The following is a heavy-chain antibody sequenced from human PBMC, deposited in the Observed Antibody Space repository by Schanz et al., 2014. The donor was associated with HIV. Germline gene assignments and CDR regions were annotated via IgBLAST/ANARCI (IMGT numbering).Heavy chain of an antibody. Sequence: VQLVESGGRLVQPGGSLRLSCVASGFTFSSYSMNWVRQAPGKGLEWVAVIWYDGSNKYYADSVKGRFTISRDNSKNTLYLQMNSLRAEDTAVYYCAREGATGYITYWGQGTLVTVSS. CDR2: IWYDGSNK. J-gene: IGHJ4*02. V-gene: IGHV3-33*07. CDR3: AREGATGYITY. CDR1: GFTFSSYS. D-gene: IGHD5-18*01.